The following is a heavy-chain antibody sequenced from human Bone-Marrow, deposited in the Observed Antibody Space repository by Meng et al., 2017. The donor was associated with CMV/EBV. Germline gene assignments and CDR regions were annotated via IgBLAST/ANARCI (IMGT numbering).Heavy chain of an antibody. J-gene: IGHJ5*02. CDR3: ARDYDWNYFDP. D-gene: IGHD1-7*01. CDR2: IYQTGRA. V-gene: IGHV4-39*07. Sequence: GSLRLSCTLSGDSISSGRYYWGWIRQPPGKGLEWIGSIYQTGRAHYNPSLKTRVTISLDTSRNIFSLNLSSVIAADTAVYYCARDYDWNYFDPWGQGTLVTVSS. CDR1: GDSISSGRYY.